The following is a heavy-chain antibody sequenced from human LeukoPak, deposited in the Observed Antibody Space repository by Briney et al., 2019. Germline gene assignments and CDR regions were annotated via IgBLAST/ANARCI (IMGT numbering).Heavy chain of an antibody. Sequence: PSETLSLTCSVSGGSITTYYWSWIRQPPGKGLEWIGYINYSGTTNYNPSLKSRVTISVDTSMNQFSLRLNSVNAADTAVYFCARFGSYSFGYKYYFDSWGQGILVTVSS. CDR3: ARFGSYSFGYKYYFDS. CDR2: INYSGTT. V-gene: IGHV4-59*08. D-gene: IGHD3-22*01. CDR1: GGSITTYY. J-gene: IGHJ4*02.